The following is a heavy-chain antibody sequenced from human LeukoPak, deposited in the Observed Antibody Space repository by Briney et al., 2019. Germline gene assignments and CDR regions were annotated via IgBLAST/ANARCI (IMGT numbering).Heavy chain of an antibody. V-gene: IGHV1-2*02. CDR1: GYTFTGYY. D-gene: IGHD3-3*01. Sequence: ASVKVSCKASGYTFTGYYMHWVRQAPGHGLEWMGWINPNSGGTNYAQKFEGRVTMTRDTSISTAYMELSRLRSDDTAVYYCASGGTIFGVVSHFDYWGQGTLVTVSS. CDR3: ASGGTIFGVVSHFDY. CDR2: INPNSGGT. J-gene: IGHJ4*02.